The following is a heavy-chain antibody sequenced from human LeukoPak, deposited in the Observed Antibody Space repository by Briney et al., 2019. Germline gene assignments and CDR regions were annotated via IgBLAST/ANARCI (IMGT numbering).Heavy chain of an antibody. D-gene: IGHD2-2*01. J-gene: IGHJ4*02. CDR2: IYYSGST. V-gene: IGHV4-31*03. Sequence: SETLSLTCTVSGGSISSGGYYWSWIRQHPGKGLEWIGYIYYSGSTYYNPSLKSRVTISVDTSKNQFSLKLSSVTAADTAVYYCASGPVVPAAIGAYFDYWGQGTLVTASS. CDR1: GGSISSGGYY. CDR3: ASGPVVPAAIGAYFDY.